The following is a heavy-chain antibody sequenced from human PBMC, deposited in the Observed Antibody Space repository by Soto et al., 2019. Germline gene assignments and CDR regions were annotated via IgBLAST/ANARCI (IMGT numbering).Heavy chain of an antibody. CDR1: GGSISSSSYY. J-gene: IGHJ4*02. V-gene: IGHV4-39*01. CDR2: IYYSGST. D-gene: IGHD3-22*01. CDR3: ARSGPRTYYYDSSTYQDPKYLDY. Sequence: PSETLSLTCTVSGGSISSSSYYWGWIRQPPGKGLEWIGSIYYSGSTYYNPSLKSRVTISVDTSKNQFSLKLSSVTAADTAVYYCARSGPRTYYYDSSTYQDPKYLDYWGQGTLVTVSS.